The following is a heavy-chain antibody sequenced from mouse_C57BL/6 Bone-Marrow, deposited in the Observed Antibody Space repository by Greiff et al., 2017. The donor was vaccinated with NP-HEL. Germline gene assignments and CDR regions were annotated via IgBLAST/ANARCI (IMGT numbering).Heavy chain of an antibody. CDR3: TTGPPTVVAQYYYALDY. CDR1: GFNIKDDY. J-gene: IGHJ4*01. D-gene: IGHD1-1*01. Sequence: EVQLQQSGAELVRPGASVKLSCTASGFNIKDDYMHWVKQRPEQGLEWIGWIDPENGDTEYASKFQGKATITADPSSNPAYLQLSRLTSDDAAVYYCTTGPPTVVAQYYYALDYWGQGTSVTVSS. CDR2: IDPENGDT. V-gene: IGHV14-4*01.